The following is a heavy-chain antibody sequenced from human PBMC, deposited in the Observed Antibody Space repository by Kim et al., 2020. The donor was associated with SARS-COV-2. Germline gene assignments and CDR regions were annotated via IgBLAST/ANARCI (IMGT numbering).Heavy chain of an antibody. CDR3: ARLGYQLLLRENYAFDI. Sequence: SETLSLTCTVSGGSISSGGYYWSWIRQHPGKGLEWIGYIYYSGSTYYNPSLKSRVTISVDTSKNQFSLKLSSVTAADTAVYYCARLGYQLLLRENYAFDIWGQGTMVTVSS. CDR1: GGSISSGGYY. J-gene: IGHJ3*02. V-gene: IGHV4-31*03. CDR2: IYYSGST. D-gene: IGHD2-2*01.